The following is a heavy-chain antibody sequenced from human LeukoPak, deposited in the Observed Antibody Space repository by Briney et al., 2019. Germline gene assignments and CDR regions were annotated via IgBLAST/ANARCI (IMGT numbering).Heavy chain of an antibody. CDR1: GGSISSSSYY. CDR3: ARHIIVEMATRDFDY. Sequence: SETLSLTCTVSGGSISSSSYYWGWIRQPPGKGLEWIGSIYYSGSTYYNPSLKSRVTISVDTSKNQFSLKLSSVTAADTAVYYCARHIIVEMATRDFDYWGQGTLVTVSS. J-gene: IGHJ4*02. CDR2: IYYSGST. V-gene: IGHV4-39*01. D-gene: IGHD5-24*01.